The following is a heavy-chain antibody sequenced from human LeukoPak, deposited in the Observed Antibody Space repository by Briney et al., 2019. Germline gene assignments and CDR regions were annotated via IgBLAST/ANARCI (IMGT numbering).Heavy chain of an antibody. CDR3: ARGRVSSSTWYSTYYYYFYMDV. D-gene: IGHD1-1*01. J-gene: IGHJ6*03. CDR1: DDSITMYY. Sequence: SETLSLTCTVSDDSITMYYWTWIRQPPGKGLEWIGYVDHTGSTNFNPSLNGRVSISRDTSKNLFSLRLRSVTAADTAVYFCARGRVSSSTWYSTYYYYFYMDVWGKGATVTVSS. CDR2: VDHTGST. V-gene: IGHV4-59*01.